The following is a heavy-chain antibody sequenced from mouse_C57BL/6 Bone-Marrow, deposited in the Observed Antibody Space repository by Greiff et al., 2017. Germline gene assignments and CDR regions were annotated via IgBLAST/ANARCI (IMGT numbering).Heavy chain of an antibody. J-gene: IGHJ4*01. V-gene: IGHV5-12*01. CDR3: ARYLHYYGSSFYAMDY. CDR1: GFTFSDYY. D-gene: IGHD1-1*01. CDR2: ISNGGGST. Sequence: DVKLVESGGGLVQPGGSLKLSCAASGFTFSDYYMSWVRQTPEKRLEWVAYISNGGGSTYYPDTVKGRFTISRDNAKNTLYLQMSRLKSEDTAMYYCARYLHYYGSSFYAMDYWGQGTSVTVSS.